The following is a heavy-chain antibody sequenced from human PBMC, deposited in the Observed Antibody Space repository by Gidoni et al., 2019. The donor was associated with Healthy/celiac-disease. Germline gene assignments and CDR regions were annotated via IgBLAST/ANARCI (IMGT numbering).Heavy chain of an antibody. D-gene: IGHD1-26*01. V-gene: IGHV4-34*01. CDR1: GGSFSGYY. Sequence: QVPLQQRGAGLLKPSETLSLTCAVYGGSFSGYYWSWIRQPPGKGLAWIGEINQSGSTNYNPCRKSRVTISVDTSKNQFALKLSSVAAADTAVYYCARAWFRGGKLDYWGQGTLVTVSS. CDR2: INQSGST. J-gene: IGHJ4*02. CDR3: ARAWFRGGKLDY.